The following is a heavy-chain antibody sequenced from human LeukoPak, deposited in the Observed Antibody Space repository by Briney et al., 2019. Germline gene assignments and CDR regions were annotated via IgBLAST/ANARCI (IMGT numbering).Heavy chain of an antibody. CDR2: ISYDGRNE. V-gene: IGHV3-30*18. Sequence: GGSLRLSCAASGFTFSSYSMNWVRQAPGKGLEWVAFISYDGRNEHYADSVKGRFTISRDNAKNTLYMQMNSLRAEDTAVYYCAKYSSTTNFYYGMDVWGQGTTVTVSS. CDR3: AKYSSTTNFYYGMDV. J-gene: IGHJ6*02. D-gene: IGHD6-13*01. CDR1: GFTFSSYS.